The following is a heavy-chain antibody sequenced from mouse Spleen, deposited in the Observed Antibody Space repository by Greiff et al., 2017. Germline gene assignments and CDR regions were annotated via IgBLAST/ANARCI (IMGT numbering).Heavy chain of an antibody. Sequence: EVQLVESGGGLVKPGGSLKLSCAASGFTFSSYAMSWVRQTPEKRLEWVATISSGGSYTYYPDSVKGRFTISRDNAKNTLYLQMSSLRSEDTAMYYCARRHRLGYAMGYWGQGTSVTVSS. CDR2: ISSGGSYT. CDR1: GFTFSSYA. CDR3: ARRHRLGYAMGY. V-gene: IGHV5-9-3*01. D-gene: IGHD2-14*01. J-gene: IGHJ4*01.